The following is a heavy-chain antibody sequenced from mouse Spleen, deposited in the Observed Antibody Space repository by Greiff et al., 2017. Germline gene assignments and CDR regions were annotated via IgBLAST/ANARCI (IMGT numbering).Heavy chain of an antibody. V-gene: IGHV5-17*01. D-gene: IGHD1-1*01. CDR3: ARPDYGSSLFDY. CDR2: ISSGSSTI. CDR1: GFTFSDYG. Sequence: DVHLVESGGGLVKPGGSLKLSCAASGFTFSDYGMHWVRQAPEKGLEWVAYISSGSSTIYYADTVKGRFTISRDNAKNTLFLQMTSLRSEDTAMYYCARPDYGSSLFDYWGQGTTLTVSS. J-gene: IGHJ2*01.